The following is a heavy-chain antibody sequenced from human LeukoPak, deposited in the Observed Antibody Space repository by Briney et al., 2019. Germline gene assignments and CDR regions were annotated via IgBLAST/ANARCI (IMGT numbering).Heavy chain of an antibody. CDR2: VFDNGTI. J-gene: IGHJ4*02. D-gene: IGHD2-21*02. CDR1: GASINSSNHF. Sequence: SETLSLTCAVSGASINSSNHFWGGIRQLPGKALEWIGTVFDNGTIYYRQSLKTRVTISVDTSKNQFSLNLRSLTAADMAIYFCAYTAIYELFEFWGQGTLVTVSS. CDR3: AYTAIYELFEF. V-gene: IGHV4-39*01.